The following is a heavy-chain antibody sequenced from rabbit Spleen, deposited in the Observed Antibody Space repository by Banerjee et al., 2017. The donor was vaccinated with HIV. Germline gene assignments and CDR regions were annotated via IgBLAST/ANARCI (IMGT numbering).Heavy chain of an antibody. CDR2: IDTGRSGFT. J-gene: IGHJ6*01. D-gene: IGHD8-1*01. CDR3: ARDTGSSFSSYGMDL. CDR1: GFSLNNNNY. V-gene: IGHV1S45*01. Sequence: QEQLEESGGDLVKPGTSLTLTCNASGFSLNNNNYMCWVRQAPGKGLEWIACIDTGRSGFTYFASWAKGRFTISKTSSTTVTLQMTSLTAADTATYFCARDTGSSFSSYGMDLWGPGTLVTVS.